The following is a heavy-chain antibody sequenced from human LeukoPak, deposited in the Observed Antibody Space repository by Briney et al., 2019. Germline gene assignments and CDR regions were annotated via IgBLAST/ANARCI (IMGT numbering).Heavy chain of an antibody. D-gene: IGHD6-19*01. CDR1: GFTFSSYW. Sequence: GGSLRLSCAASGFTFSSYWMHWVRQAPGKGLVWVSRISGDGSVTAYADSVKGRFTISRDNAKNSLYLQMNSLRAEDTAVYYCARDSSGWYYFDHWGQGILVTVSS. V-gene: IGHV3-74*01. CDR2: ISGDGSVT. J-gene: IGHJ4*02. CDR3: ARDSSGWYYFDH.